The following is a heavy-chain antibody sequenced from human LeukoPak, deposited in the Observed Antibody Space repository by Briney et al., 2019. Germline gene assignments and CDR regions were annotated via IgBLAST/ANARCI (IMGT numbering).Heavy chain of an antibody. CDR1: GGSISRYY. CDR2: IYYSGST. CDR3: ARGGVNYYGMDV. Sequence: SETLSLTCTVYGGSISRYYWSSIRQPPGKGLEWIGYIYYSGSTNYNPSLKSRVTISVDTSKNQFSLKLSSVTAADTAVYYCARGGVNYYGMDVWGQGTTVTVSS. V-gene: IGHV4-59*01. J-gene: IGHJ6*02. D-gene: IGHD3-10*01.